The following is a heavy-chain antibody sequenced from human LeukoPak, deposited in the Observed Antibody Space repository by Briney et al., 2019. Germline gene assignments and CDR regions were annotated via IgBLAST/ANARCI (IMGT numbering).Heavy chain of an antibody. J-gene: IGHJ4*01. CDR2: ISGSGGST. D-gene: IGHD3-22*01. V-gene: IGHV3-23*01. CDR1: GFTFSSYA. CDR3: AKDRYYYDSSGYSPFDY. Sequence: PGGSLRLSCAASGFTFSSYAMSWVRQAPGKGLEWVSAISGSGGSTYYADSVKGRFTISRDNSKNTLYLQMNSLRAEDTAVYYCAKDRYYYDSSGYSPFDYWGQEPWSPSPQ.